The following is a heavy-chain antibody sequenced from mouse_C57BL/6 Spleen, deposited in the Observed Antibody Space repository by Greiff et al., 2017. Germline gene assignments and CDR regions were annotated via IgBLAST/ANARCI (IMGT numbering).Heavy chain of an antibody. CDR2: IWSGGST. CDR3: YYSSDYYAMDY. CDR1: GFSLTSYG. Sequence: VQLQQSGPGLVQPSPSLSIPCTVSGFSLTSYGVHWVRQPPGKGLEWLGVIWSGGSTDYNAAFISRLSTSKDNSKSQVFFKMNSLQADDTAIYYCYYSSDYYAMDYWGQGTSVTVSS. D-gene: IGHD2-5*01. V-gene: IGHV2-4*01. J-gene: IGHJ4*01.